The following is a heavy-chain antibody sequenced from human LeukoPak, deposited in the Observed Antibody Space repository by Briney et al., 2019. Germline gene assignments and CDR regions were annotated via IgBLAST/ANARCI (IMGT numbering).Heavy chain of an antibody. J-gene: IGHJ5*02. V-gene: IGHV4-61*02. CDR3: AREIVVVPAAIWFDP. CDR2: IYTSGST. Sequence: SQTLSLTCTVSGGSISSGSYYWSWIRQPAGKGLKWIGRIYTSGSTNYNPSLKSRVTISVDTSKNQFSLKLSSVTAADTAVYYCAREIVVVPAAIWFDPWGQGTLVTVSS. D-gene: IGHD2-2*01. CDR1: GGSISSGSYY.